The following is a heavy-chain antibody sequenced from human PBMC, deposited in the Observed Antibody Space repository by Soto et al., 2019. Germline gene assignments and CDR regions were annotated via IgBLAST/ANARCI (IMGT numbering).Heavy chain of an antibody. Sequence: EVQLVHSGAEVKKPGESLRISCKGSGYSFTNYWISWVRQMPGKGLEWMGRIDPSDSYTNYNPSFQGHVTISVDRSINTAYLQWGSLKASDTAMYYCARHEFTFGACDYWGQGTLVTVSS. CDR2: IDPSDSYT. CDR3: ARHEFTFGACDY. J-gene: IGHJ4*02. V-gene: IGHV5-10-1*01. D-gene: IGHD2-21*01. CDR1: GYSFTNYW.